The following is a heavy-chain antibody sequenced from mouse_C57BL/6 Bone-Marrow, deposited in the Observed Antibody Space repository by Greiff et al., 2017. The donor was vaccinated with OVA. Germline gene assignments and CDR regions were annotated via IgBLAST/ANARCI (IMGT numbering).Heavy chain of an antibody. V-gene: IGHV2-2*01. CDR2: IWSGGST. Sequence: QVQLQQSGPGLVQPSQSLSITCTVSGFSLTSYGVHWVRQSPGKGLAWLGVIWSGGSTDYTAAFISRLSISKDNSKSQVFFKMNSLQADDTAIYYCARNGLLRSQYYFDYWGQGTTLTVSS. CDR1: GFSLTSYG. J-gene: IGHJ2*01. CDR3: ARNGLLRSQYYFDY. D-gene: IGHD1-1*01.